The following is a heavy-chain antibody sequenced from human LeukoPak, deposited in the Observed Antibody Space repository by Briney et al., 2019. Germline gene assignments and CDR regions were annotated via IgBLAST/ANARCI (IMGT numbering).Heavy chain of an antibody. CDR1: GDSVSSNSAA. CDR3: AREQHSSSWYPAGAFDI. CDR2: TYYRSRWYN. Sequence: SQTILLTCAIYGDSVSSNSAAWNWIRQSPSRGLEWLGRTYYRSRWYNDYAVSVKSRITINPDTSKNQFSLQLNSVTPEDTAVYYCAREQHSSSWYPAGAFDIWGQGTMVTVSS. J-gene: IGHJ3*02. V-gene: IGHV6-1*01. D-gene: IGHD6-13*01.